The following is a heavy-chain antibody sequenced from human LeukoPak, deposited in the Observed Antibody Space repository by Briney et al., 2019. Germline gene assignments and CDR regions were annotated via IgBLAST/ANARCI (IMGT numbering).Heavy chain of an antibody. Sequence: GGSLRLSCVTSGFTFTNRWMSWVRQAPGKGLEWVSSISSSSSYIYYADSVKGRFTISRDNAKNTLYLQMNSLRADDTAVYYCARETPGSRVFDSWGQGTLVTVSS. CDR3: ARETPGSRVFDS. CDR1: GFTFTNRW. V-gene: IGHV3-21*01. D-gene: IGHD1-14*01. CDR2: ISSSSSYI. J-gene: IGHJ4*02.